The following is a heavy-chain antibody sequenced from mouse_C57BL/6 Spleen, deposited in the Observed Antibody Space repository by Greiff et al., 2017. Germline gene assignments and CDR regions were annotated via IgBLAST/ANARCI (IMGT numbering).Heavy chain of an antibody. CDR1: GFTFSSYA. J-gene: IGHJ2*01. V-gene: IGHV5-4*01. CDR3: ARDRDGSSSFDY. Sequence: EVMLVESGGGLVKPGGSLKLSCAASGFTFSSYAMSWVRQTPEKRLEWVATISDGGSYTYYPDNVKGRFTISRDNAKNNLYLQMSHLKSEDTAMYDCARDRDGSSSFDYWGQGTTLTVSS. CDR2: ISDGGSYT. D-gene: IGHD1-1*01.